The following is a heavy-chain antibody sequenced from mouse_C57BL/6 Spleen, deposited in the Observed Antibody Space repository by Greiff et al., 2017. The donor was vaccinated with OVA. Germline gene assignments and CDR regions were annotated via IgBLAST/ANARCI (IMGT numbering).Heavy chain of an antibody. D-gene: IGHD1-2*01. V-gene: IGHV5-17*01. Sequence: EVQVVESGGGLVKPGGSLKLSCAASGFTFSDYGMHWVRQAPEKGLEWVAYISSGSSTIYYADTVKGRFTISRDNAKNTLFLQMTSLRSEDTAMYYCAKPFISYAMDYWGQGTSVTVSS. CDR2: ISSGSSTI. CDR1: GFTFSDYG. J-gene: IGHJ4*01. CDR3: AKPFISYAMDY.